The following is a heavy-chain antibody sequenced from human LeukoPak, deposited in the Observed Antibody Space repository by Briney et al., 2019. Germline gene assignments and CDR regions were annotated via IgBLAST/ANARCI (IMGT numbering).Heavy chain of an antibody. J-gene: IGHJ6*02. CDR2: ISSRGSTI. D-gene: IGHD5-18*01. CDR3: ARHDTAMATDYGMDV. Sequence: PGGSLRLSCVASGFTFSDYYMSWIRQAPGKGLEWVSYISSRGSTIYYADSVKGRFTISRDNAKNSLYLQMNSLRAEDTAVYYCARHDTAMATDYGMDVWGQGTTVTVSS. V-gene: IGHV3-11*01. CDR1: GFTFSDYY.